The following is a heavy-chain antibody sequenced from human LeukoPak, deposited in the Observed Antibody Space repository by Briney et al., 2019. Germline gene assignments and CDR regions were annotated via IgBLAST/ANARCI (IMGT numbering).Heavy chain of an antibody. CDR2: INPNSGGT. CDR1: GYTFTSYH. Sequence: ASVKVSCKASGYTFTSYHMHWVRQAPGQGLEWMGWINPNSGGTNYAQKFQGRVTMTRDTSISTAYMELSRLRSDDTAVYYCARVRGCSSTSCYRRVVDYWGQGTLVTVSS. V-gene: IGHV1-2*02. CDR3: ARVRGCSSTSCYRRVVDY. D-gene: IGHD2-2*01. J-gene: IGHJ4*02.